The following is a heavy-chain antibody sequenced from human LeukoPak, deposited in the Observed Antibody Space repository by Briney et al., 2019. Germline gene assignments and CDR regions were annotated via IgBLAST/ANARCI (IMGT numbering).Heavy chain of an antibody. CDR1: GGTFSSYA. V-gene: IGHV1-69*13. CDR2: IIPIFGTA. CDR3: ARAGWYYDFWSGYKPVEYYFDY. Sequence: SVKVSCKASGGTFSSYAISWVRQAPGQGLEWMGGIIPIFGTANYAQKFQGRVTITADESTSTAYMELSSLRSEDTAVYYCARAGWYYDFWSGYKPVEYYFDYWGQGTLVTVSS. J-gene: IGHJ4*02. D-gene: IGHD3-3*01.